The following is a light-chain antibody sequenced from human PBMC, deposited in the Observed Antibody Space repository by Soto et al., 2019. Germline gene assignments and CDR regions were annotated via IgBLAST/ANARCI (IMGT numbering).Light chain of an antibody. CDR2: DAS. V-gene: IGKV3-11*01. CDR1: QSVSAY. J-gene: IGKJ4*01. CDR3: QQRSSWPVT. Sequence: DIVLTQSPATLSLSPGERATLSCRASQSVSAYLAWYQQKPGQAPRLLIYDASNRATGIPARFSGSGSGTDFTLTISSLEPEDFAVYYCQQRSSWPVTFGGGTKVEIK.